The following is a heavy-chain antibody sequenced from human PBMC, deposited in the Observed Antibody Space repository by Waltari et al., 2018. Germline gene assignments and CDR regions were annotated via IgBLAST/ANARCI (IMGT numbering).Heavy chain of an antibody. CDR3: ARVGYSSSWYYFDY. Sequence: QVQLQQWGAGLLKPSETLSLTCAVYGGSFSGYYWSWIRQPPGKGLEWIGEINHSGSTNYNPSLKSRVTISVDTSKNQFSLKLSSVTAADTAVYYCARVGYSSSWYYFDYWGQGTLVTVSS. J-gene: IGHJ4*02. D-gene: IGHD6-13*01. CDR1: GGSFSGYY. V-gene: IGHV4-34*01. CDR2: INHSGST.